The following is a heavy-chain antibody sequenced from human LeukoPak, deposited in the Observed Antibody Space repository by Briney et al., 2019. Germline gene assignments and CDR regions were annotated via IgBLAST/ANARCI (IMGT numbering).Heavy chain of an antibody. CDR2: FDGNGPNT. CDR1: GFTFSSFA. J-gene: IGHJ4*02. CDR3: AKPRTTGLGWAQFDY. V-gene: IGHV3-23*01. D-gene: IGHD2-8*02. Sequence: GGSLRLSCAASGFTFSSFAMTWVRQAPGKGLEWVSGFDGNGPNTYYADSVKGRWTITRDNSRNTLYLEMNSLRPEDTAIYYCAKPRTTGLGWAQFDYWGQGSLVTVSS.